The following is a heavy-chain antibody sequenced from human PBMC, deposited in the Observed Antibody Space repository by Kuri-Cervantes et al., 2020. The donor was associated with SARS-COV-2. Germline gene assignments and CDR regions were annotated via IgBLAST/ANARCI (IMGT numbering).Heavy chain of an antibody. J-gene: IGHJ4*02. CDR1: RFTFNKYD. D-gene: IGHD5-24*01. CDR2: ISTSGGDT. CDR3: ASVSTMGVSLD. Sequence: GESLKISYAASRFTFNKYDLIWVRQAPGKGLEWVSSISTSGGDTNYADSLKGRFTISRDNSKNTLYLQMNSLRVEDTAVYYCASVSTMGVSLDWGQGTLVTVSS. V-gene: IGHV3-23*01.